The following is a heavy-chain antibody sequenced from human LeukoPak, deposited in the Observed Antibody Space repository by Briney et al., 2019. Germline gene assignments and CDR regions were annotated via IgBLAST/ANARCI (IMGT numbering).Heavy chain of an antibody. Sequence: GGSLRLFCTVSGFTVSSNSMSWVRQAPGKGLEWVSFISSGSSYIYYADSVKGRFTISRDNAKNSLYLQMNSLRAEDMAVYYCARAPGYRSFLDYWGQGTLVTVSS. CDR3: ARAPGYRSFLDY. J-gene: IGHJ4*02. CDR2: ISSGSSYI. CDR1: GFTVSSNS. D-gene: IGHD5-12*01. V-gene: IGHV3-21*06.